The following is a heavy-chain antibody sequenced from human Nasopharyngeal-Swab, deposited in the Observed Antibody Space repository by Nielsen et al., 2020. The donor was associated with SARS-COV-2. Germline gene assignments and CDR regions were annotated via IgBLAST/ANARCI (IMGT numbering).Heavy chain of an antibody. D-gene: IGHD2-15*01. Sequence: ASVKVSCKAYGYTFTSYVMHWVRQAPGQSLEWMGWVNAANGNTKYSQKFRDRVTIVRETSAKIAYVELSSLRSEDTAVYYCARDRSVGYCSGGSCYSGFDQWGQGTLVTVSS. CDR2: VNAANGNT. CDR1: GYTFTSYV. CDR3: ARDRSVGYCSGGSCYSGFDQ. J-gene: IGHJ5*02. V-gene: IGHV1-3*01.